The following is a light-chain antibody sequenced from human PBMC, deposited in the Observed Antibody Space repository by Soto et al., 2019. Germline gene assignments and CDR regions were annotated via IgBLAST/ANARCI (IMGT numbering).Light chain of an antibody. CDR1: QSISTY. Sequence: DIQMTQSPSSRSASVVDRVTITCRASQSISTYLNWYQQKPGKAPRLLIYAASGLPSGVPSRFSGSGSGTDFTLTISSLQPEDFATYYCQQTYKTPLTFGQGTKV. J-gene: IGKJ1*01. CDR2: AAS. CDR3: QQTYKTPLT. V-gene: IGKV1-39*01.